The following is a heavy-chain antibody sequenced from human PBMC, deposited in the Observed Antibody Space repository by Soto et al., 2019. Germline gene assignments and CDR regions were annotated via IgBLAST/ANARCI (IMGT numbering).Heavy chain of an antibody. J-gene: IGHJ3*01. D-gene: IGHD4-4*01. CDR1: GGTFSTYT. CDR2: IIPIIGII. V-gene: IGHV1-69*04. Sequence: ASVKVSCKASGGTFSTYTITWVRQAPGQGLEWMGRIIPIIGIINYAQKFQGRVTISADKFTGTAYMELTGLRSDDTAVYYCAGDPDSHYNDSHASSYPWGQGTMVTVSS. CDR3: AGDPDSHYNDSHASSYP.